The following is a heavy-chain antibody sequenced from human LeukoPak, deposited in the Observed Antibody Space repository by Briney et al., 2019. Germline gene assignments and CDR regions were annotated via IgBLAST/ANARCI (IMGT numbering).Heavy chain of an antibody. Sequence: GASVKVSCKASGYTFTSYYMHWVRQAPGQGLEWMGITNPSGGSTSYAQKFQGRVTMTRDMSTSTVYMELSSLRSEDTAVYYCARDPEAYYDILTGYPDYWGQGTLVTVSS. CDR2: TNPSGGST. CDR1: GYTFTSYY. V-gene: IGHV1-46*01. J-gene: IGHJ4*02. CDR3: ARDPEAYYDILTGYPDY. D-gene: IGHD3-9*01.